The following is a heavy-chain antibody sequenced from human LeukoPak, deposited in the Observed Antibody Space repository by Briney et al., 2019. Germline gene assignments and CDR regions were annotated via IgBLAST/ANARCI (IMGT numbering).Heavy chain of an antibody. D-gene: IGHD4/OR15-4a*01. Sequence: GGSLRLSCAASGFTFSSYDMSWVRQAPGKGLEWVSFIYSDNTHYSDSVKGRFTISRDNSKNTLYLQMNSLRAEDTAVYYCARRAGAYSHPYDYWGQGTLVTVSS. CDR3: ARRAGAYSHPYDY. CDR2: IYSDNT. J-gene: IGHJ4*02. V-gene: IGHV3-53*01. CDR1: GFTFSSYD.